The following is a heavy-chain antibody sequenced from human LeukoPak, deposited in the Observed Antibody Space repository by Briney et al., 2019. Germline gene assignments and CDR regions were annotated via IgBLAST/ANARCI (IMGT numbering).Heavy chain of an antibody. V-gene: IGHV1-46*01. Sequence: AASVKVSCKPSGYTFTSYYVHWVRQAPGQGLEWMGIINPSGGSTSYAQKFQGRVTMTRDTSTSTVYMELSSLRSEDTAVYYCARDPDYFRDLKPGLDVWGKGTTVTVSS. CDR3: ARDPDYFRDLKPGLDV. J-gene: IGHJ6*04. CDR2: INPSGGST. CDR1: GYTFTSYY. D-gene: IGHD2/OR15-2a*01.